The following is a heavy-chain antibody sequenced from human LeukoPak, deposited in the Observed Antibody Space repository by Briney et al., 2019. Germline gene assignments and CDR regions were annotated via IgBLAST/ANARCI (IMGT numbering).Heavy chain of an antibody. CDR3: AREAVAGLD. CDR2: ISYSGST. J-gene: IGHJ4*02. D-gene: IGHD6-19*01. CDR1: GGSISSYY. Sequence: SETLSLTCSVSGGSISSYYWSWIRQPPGKGLEWIGYISYSGSTNYNPSLKSRVTISVDTSKKQFSLKLSSVTAADTAVYYCAREAVAGLDWGQGTLVTVSS. V-gene: IGHV4-59*12.